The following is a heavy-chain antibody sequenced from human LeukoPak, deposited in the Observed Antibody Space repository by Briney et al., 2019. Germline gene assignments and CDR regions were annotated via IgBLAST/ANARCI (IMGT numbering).Heavy chain of an antibody. CDR3: ARWYSHGRYFDY. D-gene: IGHD1-26*01. CDR1: GGSIRNYY. J-gene: IGHJ4*02. Sequence: SETLSLTCTVSGGSIRNYYWNWIRQPPGEGLEWIGYTSDSGGHTDYKPSLKSRVTISADTSKNQLSLKLTSATTADTAVYYCARWYSHGRYFDYWGQGALVTVSS. CDR2: TSDSGGHT. V-gene: IGHV4-59*01.